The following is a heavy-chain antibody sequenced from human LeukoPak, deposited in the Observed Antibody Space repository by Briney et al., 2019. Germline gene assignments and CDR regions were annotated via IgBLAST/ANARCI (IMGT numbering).Heavy chain of an antibody. Sequence: GALVKVSCKASGGTFSSYAISWVRQAPGQGLEWMGGIIPIFGTANYAQKFQGRVTITADESTSTAYMELSSLRSEDTAVYYCARELPYDSSGYYLFDYWGQGTLVTVSS. J-gene: IGHJ4*02. CDR2: IIPIFGTA. CDR3: ARELPYDSSGYYLFDY. D-gene: IGHD3-22*01. CDR1: GGTFSSYA. V-gene: IGHV1-69*13.